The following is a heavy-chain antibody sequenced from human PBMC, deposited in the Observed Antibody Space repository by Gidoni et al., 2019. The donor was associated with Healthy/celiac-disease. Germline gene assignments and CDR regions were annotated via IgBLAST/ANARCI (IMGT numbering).Heavy chain of an antibody. CDR2: ISSSSSYI. CDR1: GSTFSSSS. Sequence: EVQLVESGGGLVKPGGSLRLSCAASGSTFSSSSMNGVRQAPGKGLEWVSSISSSSSYIYYADSVKGRFTISRDNAKNSLYLQMNSLRAEDTAVYYCAREPQQLVPGDTGYYYYYYMDVWGKGTTVTVSS. D-gene: IGHD6-13*01. CDR3: AREPQQLVPGDTGYYYYYYMDV. V-gene: IGHV3-21*01. J-gene: IGHJ6*03.